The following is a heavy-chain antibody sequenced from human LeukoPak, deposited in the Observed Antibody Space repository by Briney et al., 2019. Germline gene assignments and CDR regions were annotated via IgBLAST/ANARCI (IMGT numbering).Heavy chain of an antibody. D-gene: IGHD6-6*01. CDR3: ARDDSSSSLFDY. V-gene: IGHV4-59*01. CDR2: IYYSGST. CDR1: GGSISSYY. Sequence: SETLSLTCTVSGGSISSYYWSWIRQPPGKGLEWIGYIYYSGSTNYNPSLKSRVTISVDTSKNQFSLKLSSVTAADTVVYYCARDDSSSSLFDYWGQGTLVTVSS. J-gene: IGHJ4*02.